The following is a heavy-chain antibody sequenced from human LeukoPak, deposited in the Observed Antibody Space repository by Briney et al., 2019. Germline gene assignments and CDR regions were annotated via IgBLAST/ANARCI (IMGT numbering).Heavy chain of an antibody. V-gene: IGHV1-46*01. CDR2: IDPSGGST. D-gene: IGHD3-22*01. J-gene: IGHJ4*02. CDR3: ARAYDSSGHYYHDFDY. CDR1: GYTFTSYY. Sequence: ASVKVSCKASGYTFTSYYMHWVRQAPGQGLEWMGIIDPSGGSTSYAQKFQGRVTMTRDTSTSTVYMELSSLRSEDTAVYYCARAYDSSGHYYHDFDYWGQGTLVTVSS.